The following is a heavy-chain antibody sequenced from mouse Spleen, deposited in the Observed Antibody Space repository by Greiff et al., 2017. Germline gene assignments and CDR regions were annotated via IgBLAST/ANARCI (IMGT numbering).Heavy chain of an antibody. J-gene: IGHJ3*01. D-gene: IGHD2-2*01. Sequence: EVKLMESGGGLVKPGGSLKLSCAASGFTFSSYGMSWVRQTPEKRLEWVATISGGGSYTYYPDSVKGRFTISRDNAKNNLYLQMSSLRSEDTALYYCARGGYDGGFAYWGQGTLVTVSA. CDR2: ISGGGSYT. CDR1: GFTFSSYG. V-gene: IGHV5-9-2*01. CDR3: ARGGYDGGFAY.